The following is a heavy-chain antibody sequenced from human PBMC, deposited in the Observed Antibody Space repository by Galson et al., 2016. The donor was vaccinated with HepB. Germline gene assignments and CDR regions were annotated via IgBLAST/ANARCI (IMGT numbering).Heavy chain of an antibody. CDR2: IKSKGNNYAT. CDR3: ASGSHYYYAMDV. CDR1: GFTFSGST. V-gene: IGHV3-73*01. D-gene: IGHD1-26*01. Sequence: SLRLSCAASGFTFSGSTMHWVRQASGKGLEWVGHIKSKGNNYATAYAASVTGRFTISREYSKNTASLQMNSLKTEDTAVYYCASGSHYYYAMDVWGQGTTVTVSS. J-gene: IGHJ6*02.